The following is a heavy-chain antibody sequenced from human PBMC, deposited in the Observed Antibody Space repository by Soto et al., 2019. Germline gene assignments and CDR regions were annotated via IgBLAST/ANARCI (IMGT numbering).Heavy chain of an antibody. CDR3: ASDVLRFFERLLTGY. V-gene: IGHV3-23*01. D-gene: IGHD3-3*01. J-gene: IGHJ4*02. Sequence: GGSLRLSCAASGFTFSSYAMSWVRQAPGKGLEWVSAISGSGGSTYYADSVKGRFTISRDNSKNTLYLQMNSLRAEDTAVYYCASDVLRFFERLLTGYWGQGTLVIVSS. CDR1: GFTFSSYA. CDR2: ISGSGGST.